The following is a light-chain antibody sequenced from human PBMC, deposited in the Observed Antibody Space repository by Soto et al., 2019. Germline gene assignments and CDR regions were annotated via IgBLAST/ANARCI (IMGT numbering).Light chain of an antibody. CDR1: QGFSSSY. V-gene: IGKV3-20*01. Sequence: EIVLTQSPGTLSLSPGERATLSCGARQGFSSSYLAWYQQKPGQAPRLLIYGASSRATGIPDRFSGSGSGRDFTLTLSRLEPEDFAVYYCQQYGSSPPLTFGGGTKVEIK. CDR2: GAS. CDR3: QQYGSSPPLT. J-gene: IGKJ4*01.